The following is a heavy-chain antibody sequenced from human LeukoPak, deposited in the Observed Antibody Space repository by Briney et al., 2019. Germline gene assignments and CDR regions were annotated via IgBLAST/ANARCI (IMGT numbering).Heavy chain of an antibody. CDR2: ISYDGSNK. V-gene: IGHV3-30-3*01. J-gene: IGHJ4*02. Sequence: PGGSLRLSCAASGFTFSSYAMHWVRQAPGKGLEWVAVISYDGSNKYYADSVKGRFTISRDNSKNTLYLQMNSLRAEDTAVYYCARDKYSSGWYVLDYWGQGTLVTVSS. CDR3: ARDKYSSGWYVLDY. D-gene: IGHD6-19*01. CDR1: GFTFSSYA.